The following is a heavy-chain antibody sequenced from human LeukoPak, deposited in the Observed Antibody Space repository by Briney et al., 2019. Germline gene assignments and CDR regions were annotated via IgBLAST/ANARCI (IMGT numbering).Heavy chain of an antibody. CDR3: ARARSITMVRGARGYFDY. D-gene: IGHD3-10*01. CDR1: GGSISSYY. J-gene: IGHJ4*02. Sequence: PSETLSLTCTVSGGSISSYYWSWIRQPPGKGLEWIGYIYYSGSTNYNPSLKSRVTISVDTSKNQFSLKLSSVTAADTAVYYCARARSITMVRGARGYFDYWGQGTLVTVSS. V-gene: IGHV4-59*01. CDR2: IYYSGST.